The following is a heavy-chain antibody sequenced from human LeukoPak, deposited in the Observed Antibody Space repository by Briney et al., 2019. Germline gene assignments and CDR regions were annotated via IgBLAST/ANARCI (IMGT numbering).Heavy chain of an antibody. CDR1: GGSISGYY. J-gene: IGHJ5*02. CDR3: ARSRRVVGNWFDP. Sequence: PSETLSLTCTVSGGSISGYYWTWIRQPPGKGLEWIGEINHSGSTNYNPSLKSRVTISVDTSKNQFSLKLSSVTAADTAVYYCARSRRVVGNWFDPWGQGTLVTVSS. CDR2: INHSGST. V-gene: IGHV4-34*01. D-gene: IGHD2-15*01.